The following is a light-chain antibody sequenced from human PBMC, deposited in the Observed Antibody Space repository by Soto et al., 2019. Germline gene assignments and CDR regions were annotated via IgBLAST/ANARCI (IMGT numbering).Light chain of an antibody. CDR1: QSVSSY. J-gene: IGKJ5*01. CDR2: DAS. CDR3: QQRSNWPT. Sequence: EIVLTQSPATLSLSAGERVTLSCRASQSVSSYLAWYQQKPGQAPRLLIYDASNRATGIPARFSGSGSGTDFTLTISSLEPEDFAVYYCQQRSNWPTFGQGTRLEIK. V-gene: IGKV3-11*01.